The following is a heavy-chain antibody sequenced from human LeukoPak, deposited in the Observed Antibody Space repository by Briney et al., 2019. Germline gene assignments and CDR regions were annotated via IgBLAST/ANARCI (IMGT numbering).Heavy chain of an antibody. J-gene: IGHJ4*02. Sequence: GASVKVSCKASGYTFTSYDINWVRQATGQGVERMGWMNPNSGNTGYAQKFQGRVTMTRNTSISTAYMELSSLRSEDTAVYYCARVGRHGDYTVYWGQGTLVTVSS. CDR2: MNPNSGNT. CDR3: ARVGRHGDYTVY. D-gene: IGHD4-17*01. CDR1: GYTFTSYD. V-gene: IGHV1-8*01.